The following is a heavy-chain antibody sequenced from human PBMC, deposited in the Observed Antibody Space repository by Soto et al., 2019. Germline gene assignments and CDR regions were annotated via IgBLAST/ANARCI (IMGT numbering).Heavy chain of an antibody. Sequence: HVQLMQSGAELKKPGASVKLSCKASGYTLTSNYLHWVRQAPGQGLEWMAMINPRDGSTSYAQKFQGRVTVTRDTSTSLVYMELSSLRFEDTAVYYCARGSAVVTAVLDYWGQGTLVTVSS. V-gene: IGHV1-46*01. D-gene: IGHD2-21*02. J-gene: IGHJ4*02. CDR1: GYTLTSNY. CDR2: INPRDGST. CDR3: ARGSAVVTAVLDY.